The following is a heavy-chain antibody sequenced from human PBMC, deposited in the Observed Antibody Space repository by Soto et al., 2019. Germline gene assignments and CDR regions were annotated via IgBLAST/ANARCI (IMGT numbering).Heavy chain of an antibody. Sequence: LSLTCAVYGGSFSGYYWSWIRQPPGKGLEWIGEINHSGSTNYNPSLKSRVTISVDTSKNQFSLKLSSVTAADTAVYYCARGLGSSLSFDYWGQGTLVTVSS. J-gene: IGHJ4*02. CDR3: ARGLGSSLSFDY. CDR2: INHSGST. D-gene: IGHD7-27*01. CDR1: GGSFSGYY. V-gene: IGHV4-34*01.